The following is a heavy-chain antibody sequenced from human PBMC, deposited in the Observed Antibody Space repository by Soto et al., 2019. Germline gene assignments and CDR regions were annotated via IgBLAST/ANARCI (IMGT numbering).Heavy chain of an antibody. CDR2: IKQDGSEK. CDR3: ARGRQSPGS. J-gene: IGHJ5*02. V-gene: IGHV3-7*04. D-gene: IGHD4-4*01. Sequence: EVQLVESGGGLVQPGGSLRLSCAASGFTFSTYWMHWVRQAPGKGLEWVANIKQDGSEKYYVESVKGRFTISRDNAKNSLYLQMNSLRGDDTAVYYCARGRQSPGSWGQGTLVTVSS. CDR1: GFTFSTYW.